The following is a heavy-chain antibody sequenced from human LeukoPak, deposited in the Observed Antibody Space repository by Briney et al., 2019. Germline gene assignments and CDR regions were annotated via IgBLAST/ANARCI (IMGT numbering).Heavy chain of an antibody. CDR2: ISHEGSNQ. CDR1: GFTFNIYG. V-gene: IGHV3-30*18. CDR3: AKELSSGLPEN. J-gene: IGHJ4*02. D-gene: IGHD6-19*01. Sequence: GRSLRLSCVASGFTFNIYGMHWVRQAPGKGLEWVAVISHEGSNQYYADSVKGRFTISRDNSKNTVFLRMNSLRAEDTAVYFCAKELSSGLPENWGQGTLVTVSS.